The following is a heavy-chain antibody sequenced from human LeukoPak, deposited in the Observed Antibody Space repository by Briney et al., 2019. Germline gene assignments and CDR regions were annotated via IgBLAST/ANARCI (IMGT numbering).Heavy chain of an antibody. Sequence: ASVKVSCKASGYTFTGYYMHWVRQAPGQGLEWMGIINPSGGSTSYAQKFQGRVTMTRDMSTSTVYMELSSLRSEDTAVYYCARDHFKQQLVGDFDYWGQGTLVTVSS. D-gene: IGHD6-13*01. J-gene: IGHJ4*02. CDR2: INPSGGST. CDR1: GYTFTGYY. V-gene: IGHV1-46*01. CDR3: ARDHFKQQLVGDFDY.